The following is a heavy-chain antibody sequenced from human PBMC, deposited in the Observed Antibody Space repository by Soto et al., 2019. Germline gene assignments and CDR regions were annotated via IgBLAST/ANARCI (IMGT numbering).Heavy chain of an antibody. Sequence: ASVKVSCKASGGTFSSYAISWVRQAPGQGLEWMGGIIPIFGTANYAQKFQGRVTITADESTSTAYMELSSLRSEDTAVYYCARDAHSGSYSVFDYWGQGTLVTVSS. CDR2: IIPIFGTA. D-gene: IGHD1-26*01. J-gene: IGHJ4*02. V-gene: IGHV1-69*13. CDR3: ARDAHSGSYSVFDY. CDR1: GGTFSSYA.